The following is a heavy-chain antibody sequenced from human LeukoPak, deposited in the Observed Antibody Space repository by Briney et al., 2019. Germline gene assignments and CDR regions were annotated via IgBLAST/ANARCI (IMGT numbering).Heavy chain of an antibody. V-gene: IGHV3-64*01. CDR2: INSNGGST. CDR3: ARESMTTVTRTYYYYYMDV. J-gene: IGHJ6*03. CDR1: GFTFSSYA. D-gene: IGHD4-17*01. Sequence: GSLRLSCVASGFTFSSYAMHWVRQTPGKGLGYFSGINSNGGSTHYANSVKGRFTISRDNSKHTLYLQMGSLRSDDTAVYYCARESMTTVTRTYYYYYMDVWGKGTAVTISS.